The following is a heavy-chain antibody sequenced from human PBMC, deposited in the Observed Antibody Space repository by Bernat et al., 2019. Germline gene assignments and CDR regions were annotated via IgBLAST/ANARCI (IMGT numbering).Heavy chain of an antibody. J-gene: IGHJ4*02. Sequence: QVQLVESGGGEVQPGNSLGLSCAASGFTFNTYAMHWVRQAPGKGLEWVALISYDGSTQYYADSVKGRFTISRDNSKNTLYLQMSGLRPEDTAVYYGARNGGSRALATYFDYWGQGTLVTVSS. D-gene: IGHD2-15*01. CDR1: GFTFNTYA. V-gene: IGHV3-30-3*01. CDR3: ARNGGSRALATYFDY. CDR2: ISYDGSTQ.